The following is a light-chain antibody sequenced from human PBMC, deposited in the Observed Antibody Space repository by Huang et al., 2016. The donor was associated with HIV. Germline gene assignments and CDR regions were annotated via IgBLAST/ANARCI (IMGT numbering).Light chain of an antibody. CDR1: QSVGAN. CDR2: GAS. Sequence: MTQSPGTLSVTPGKRATLFCRASQSVGANLAWYQQKPGQAPRLLIYGASTRAGDVPARFSGSGSGTEFTLTISSLQIEDIAVYYCQQYNEWPLYTFGQGTKLEIE. CDR3: QQYNEWPLYT. J-gene: IGKJ2*01. V-gene: IGKV3-15*01.